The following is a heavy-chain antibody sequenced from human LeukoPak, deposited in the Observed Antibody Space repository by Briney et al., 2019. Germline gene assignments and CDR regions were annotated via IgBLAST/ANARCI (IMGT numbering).Heavy chain of an antibody. CDR2: IWYDGSNK. Sequence: QAGGSLRLSCAASGFTFSSCGMHWVRPAPGKGLEWVAFIWYDGSNKYYADSVKGRFTISKDNSKNTLYLQMNSLRADDTAIYYCAKSMTLQWRGFFDLWGRGTHVTVSS. CDR1: GFTFSSCG. V-gene: IGHV3-30*02. D-gene: IGHD6-19*01. J-gene: IGHJ2*01. CDR3: AKSMTLQWRGFFDL.